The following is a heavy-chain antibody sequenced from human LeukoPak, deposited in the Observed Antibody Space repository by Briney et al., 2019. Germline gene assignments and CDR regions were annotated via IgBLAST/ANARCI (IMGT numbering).Heavy chain of an antibody. CDR2: IYYSGST. J-gene: IGHJ4*02. D-gene: IGHD3-22*01. CDR3: ARDGDSSGYFL. Sequence: SETLSLTCTVSGGSLSSYYWSWVRQPPGKGLEWIGYIYYSGSTNYNPSLKSRVTISVDTSKNQFSLKLSSVTAADTAVYYCARDGDSSGYFLWGQGTLVTVSS. CDR1: GGSLSSYY. V-gene: IGHV4-59*01.